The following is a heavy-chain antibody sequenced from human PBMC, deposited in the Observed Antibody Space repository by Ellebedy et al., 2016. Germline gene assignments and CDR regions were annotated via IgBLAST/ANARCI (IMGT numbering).Heavy chain of an antibody. CDR2: IYYSGST. V-gene: IGHV4-59*01. D-gene: IGHD1-26*01. J-gene: IGHJ4*02. Sequence: GSLRLSCTVSGGSISSYYWSWIRQPPGKGLEWIGYIYYSGSTNYNPSLKSRVTISVDTSKNQFSLKLSSVTAADTAVYYCAGSGSHRVYFDYWGQGTLVTVSS. CDR3: AGSGSHRVYFDY. CDR1: GGSISSYY.